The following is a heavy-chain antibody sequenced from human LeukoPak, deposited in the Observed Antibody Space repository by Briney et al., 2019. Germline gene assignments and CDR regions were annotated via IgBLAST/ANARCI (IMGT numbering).Heavy chain of an antibody. CDR2: IYTSGST. CDR1: GGSISSGSYY. Sequence: PSETLSLTCTVSGGSISSGSYYWSWIRQPAGKGLEWIGRIYTSGSTNYNPSLKSRVTISVDTSKNQFSLKLSSVTAADTAVYYCARKSGYDFFDYWGQGTLVTVSS. CDR3: ARKSGYDFFDY. D-gene: IGHD5-12*01. J-gene: IGHJ4*02. V-gene: IGHV4-61*02.